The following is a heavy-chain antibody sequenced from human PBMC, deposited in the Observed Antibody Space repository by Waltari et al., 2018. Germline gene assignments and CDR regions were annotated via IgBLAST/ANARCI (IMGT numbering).Heavy chain of an antibody. V-gene: IGHV4-59*11. CDR3: ASRAVAGWFDY. D-gene: IGHD6-19*01. J-gene: IGHJ4*02. CDR1: GGSISSHY. CDR2: IYYSGST. Sequence: QVQLQESGPGLVKPSETLSLTCTVSGGSISSHYWSWIRQPPGKGLEWIGYIYYSGSTNYNHSLKSRVTISVDTSKNQFSLKLSSVTAADTAVYYCASRAVAGWFDYWGQGTLVTVSS.